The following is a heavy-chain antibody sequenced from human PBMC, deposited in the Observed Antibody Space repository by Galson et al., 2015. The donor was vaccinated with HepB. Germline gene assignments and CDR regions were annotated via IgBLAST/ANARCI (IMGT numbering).Heavy chain of an antibody. J-gene: IGHJ6*02. CDR2: ISWSSRDM. CDR1: GFTFDDFA. V-gene: IGHV3-9*01. CDR3: ARSWTHSGTYYPYYFAMDV. D-gene: IGHD1-26*01. Sequence: SLRLSCAVSGFTFDDFAMHWVRLRPGKGLEWVSSISWSSRDMGYADSVEGRFTVSRDNAKNSLYLQMNGLRPEDTALYYCARSWTHSGTYYPYYFAMDVWGPGTTVTVSS.